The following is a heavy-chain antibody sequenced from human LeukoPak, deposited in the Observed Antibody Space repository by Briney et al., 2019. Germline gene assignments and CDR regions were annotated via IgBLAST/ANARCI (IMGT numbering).Heavy chain of an antibody. V-gene: IGHV3-23*01. CDR2: IRSNGDTT. Sequence: PGGSLRLSCTASGXTFSSLAVTWVRQAPGKGLEWVSTIRSNGDTTYNADSVKGRFTISRDNSKNTLYLELNSLRVEDTATFYCAKGQELDDGVFDSWGQGTMVTVSS. CDR1: GXTFSSLA. J-gene: IGHJ4*02. CDR3: AKGQELDDGVFDS. D-gene: IGHD1-1*01.